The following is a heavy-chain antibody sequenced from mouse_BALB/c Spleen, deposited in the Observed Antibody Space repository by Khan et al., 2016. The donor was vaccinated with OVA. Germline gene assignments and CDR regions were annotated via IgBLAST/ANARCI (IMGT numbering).Heavy chain of an antibody. V-gene: IGHV2-6-7*01. Sequence: QVQLKESGPGLVAPSQSLSITCTVSGFSLTGYGVNWVRQPPGKGLEWLGMIWGDGSTDYNSGIKSRLSINKDNSKSQVFLKMNSLQTDDPARYYCASAYYANYREAMDYWGQGNSVTVSS. D-gene: IGHD2-10*01. J-gene: IGHJ4*01. CDR3: ASAYYANYREAMDY. CDR1: GFSLTGYG. CDR2: IWGDGST.